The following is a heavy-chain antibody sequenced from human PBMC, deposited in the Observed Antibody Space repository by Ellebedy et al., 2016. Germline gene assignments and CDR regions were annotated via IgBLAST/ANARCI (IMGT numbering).Heavy chain of an antibody. Sequence: GESLKISXAASGFTFSNHWMIWVRQAPGKGLVWVSRIKNDGTYVEYADSVKGRFTISRDNSKNTLFLSMSSLRAEDTAIYYCAKSAAYYFGSGRENFDSWGQGILVTVSS. D-gene: IGHD3-10*01. J-gene: IGHJ4*02. CDR3: AKSAAYYFGSGRENFDS. CDR2: IKNDGTYV. CDR1: GFTFSNHW. V-gene: IGHV3-74*03.